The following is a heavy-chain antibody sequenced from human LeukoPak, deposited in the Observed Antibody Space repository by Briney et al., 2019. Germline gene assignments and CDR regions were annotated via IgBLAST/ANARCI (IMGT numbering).Heavy chain of an antibody. D-gene: IGHD2-2*01. CDR3: ARGRDIVVVPAAIEDDAFDI. CDR2: INHSGST. V-gene: IGHV4-34*01. CDR1: GGSFSGYY. J-gene: IGHJ3*02. Sequence: SETLSLTCAVYGGSFSGYYWSWLRQPPGKGLEWIGEINHSGSTNYNPSLKSRVTISVDTSKNQFSLKLSSVTAADTAVYYCARGRDIVVVPAAIEDDAFDIWGQGTMVTVSS.